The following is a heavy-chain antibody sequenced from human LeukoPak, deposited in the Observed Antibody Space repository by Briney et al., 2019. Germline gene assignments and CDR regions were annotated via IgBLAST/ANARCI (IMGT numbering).Heavy chain of an antibody. Sequence: SETLSLTCAVYGGSFSGYYWGWIRQPPGKELEWIGEINHSGSTNYNPSLKSRVTISVDTSKNQFSLKLSSVTAADTAVYYCARIVRHSFDYWGQGTLVTVSS. D-gene: IGHD2-21*01. CDR2: INHSGST. V-gene: IGHV4-34*01. CDR1: GGSFSGYY. J-gene: IGHJ4*02. CDR3: ARIVRHSFDY.